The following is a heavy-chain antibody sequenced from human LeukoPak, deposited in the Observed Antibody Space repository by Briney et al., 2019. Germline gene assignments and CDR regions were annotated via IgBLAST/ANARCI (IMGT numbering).Heavy chain of an antibody. CDR2: ISSSSSYI. J-gene: IGHJ3*02. D-gene: IGHD1-26*01. CDR3: ARDAGYSGSYHRERAYDAFDI. CDR1: GFTFSSYS. V-gene: IGHV3-21*01. Sequence: GGSLRLSCAASGFTFSSYSMNWVRQAPGKGLEWVSSISSSSSYIYYADSVKGRFTISRDNAKNSLYLQMNSLRAEDTAVYYCARDAGYSGSYHRERAYDAFDIWGQGTMVTVSS.